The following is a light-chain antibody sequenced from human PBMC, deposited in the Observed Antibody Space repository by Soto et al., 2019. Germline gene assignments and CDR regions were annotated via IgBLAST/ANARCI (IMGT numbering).Light chain of an antibody. CDR2: QVS. J-gene: IGLJ2*01. CDR3: SSYTTTKALI. Sequence: QSALTQHASVSGSPGQSITISCTGTSSDVGGYDYVSWYQLHPGKAPKLMIYQVSNRPSGVSNRFSGSKSGSTASLTISGLQAEDEADYYCSSYTTTKALIFGGGTKLTVL. V-gene: IGLV2-14*01. CDR1: SSDVGGYDY.